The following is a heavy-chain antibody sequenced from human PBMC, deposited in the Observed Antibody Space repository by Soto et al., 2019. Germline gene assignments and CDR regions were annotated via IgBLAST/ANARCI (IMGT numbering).Heavy chain of an antibody. D-gene: IGHD1-1*01. CDR1: GYTFTSYG. J-gene: IGHJ4*02. Sequence: QVRLVQSGAEVKKPGASVKVSCKGSGYTFTSYGITWVRQAPGQGLEWMGWISAHNGNTNYAQTLQGRVTVTRDTSTSTAYMELRSLRSDDTAVDYCARGRNGDYWGQGALVTVSS. CDR3: ARGRNGDY. CDR2: ISAHNGNT. V-gene: IGHV1-18*01.